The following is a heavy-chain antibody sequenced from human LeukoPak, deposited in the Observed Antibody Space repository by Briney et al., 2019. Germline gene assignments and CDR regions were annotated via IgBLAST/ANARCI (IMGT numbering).Heavy chain of an antibody. V-gene: IGHV1-18*01. CDR1: GYTFNSYG. CDR3: ARQVLIRGGRYGMDV. D-gene: IGHD2-15*01. CDR2: ISPYRGDT. J-gene: IGHJ6*02. Sequence: ASVKVSFKASGYTFNSYGISWVRQAPGQGLEWMGWISPYRGDTEYAQKIQGGVSMTTDTSTSTAYMELRSLRSDDTAVYYCARQVLIRGGRYGMDVWGQGTTVTVSS.